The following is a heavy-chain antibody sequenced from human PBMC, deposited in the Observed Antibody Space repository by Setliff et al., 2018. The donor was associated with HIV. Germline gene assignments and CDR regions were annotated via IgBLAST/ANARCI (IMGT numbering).Heavy chain of an antibody. J-gene: IGHJ3*02. Sequence: VKVSCKASGGTFSSYAISWVRQAPGQGLEWMGGIIPIFGTTNYAQKFQGRVTITADESTSTAYMELSSLRSEDTAVYYCARSIPRYCSSTSCYANRGYAFDIWGQGTMVTVSS. CDR2: IIPIFGTT. CDR1: GGTFSSYA. CDR3: ARSIPRYCSSTSCYANRGYAFDI. V-gene: IGHV1-69*13. D-gene: IGHD2-2*01.